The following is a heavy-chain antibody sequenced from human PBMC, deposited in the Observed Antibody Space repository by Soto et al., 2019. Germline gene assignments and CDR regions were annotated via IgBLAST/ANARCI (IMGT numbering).Heavy chain of an antibody. CDR1: GGSISSSGW. CDR3: TTDRVTIFGVVPYYYYGMDV. CDR2: IYHSGST. D-gene: IGHD3-3*01. V-gene: IGHV4-4*02. Sequence: SETLSLTCAVSGGSISSSGWWSWVRQPPGKGLEWIGEIYHSGSTNYNPSLKSRVTISVDKSKNQFSLKLSSVTAADTAVYYCTTDRVTIFGVVPYYYYGMDVWGQGTTVTVSS. J-gene: IGHJ6*02.